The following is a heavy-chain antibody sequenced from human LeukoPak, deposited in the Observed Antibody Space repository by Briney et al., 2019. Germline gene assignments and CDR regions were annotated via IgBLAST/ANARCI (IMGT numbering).Heavy chain of an antibody. J-gene: IGHJ6*02. D-gene: IGHD3-22*01. CDR1: GYTLTELS. CDR3: AGTMIVPDYYYGMDV. Sequence: GASVKVSCKVSGYTLTELSMHWVRQAPGKGLEWMGGFDPEDGETIYAQKFQGRVTTTEDTSTDTAYMELSSLRSEDTAVYYCAGTMIVPDYYYGMDVWGQGTTVTVSS. V-gene: IGHV1-24*01. CDR2: FDPEDGET.